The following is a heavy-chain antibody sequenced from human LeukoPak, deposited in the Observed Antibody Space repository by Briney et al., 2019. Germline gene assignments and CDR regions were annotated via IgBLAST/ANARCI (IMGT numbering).Heavy chain of an antibody. D-gene: IGHD2-2*02. CDR3: AKDGRVVVPAAILGHLDY. V-gene: IGHV3-23*01. Sequence: GGSLRLSCVASGFTFSDYWMSWVRQAPGKGLEWVSAISGSGGSTYYADSVKGRFTISRDNSKNTLYLQMNSLRAEDTAVYYCAKDGRVVVPAAILGHLDYWGQGTLVTVSS. CDR2: ISGSGGST. CDR1: GFTFSDYW. J-gene: IGHJ4*02.